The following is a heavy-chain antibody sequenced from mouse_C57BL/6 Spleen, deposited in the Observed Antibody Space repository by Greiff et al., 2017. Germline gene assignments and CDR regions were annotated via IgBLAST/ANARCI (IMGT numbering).Heavy chain of an antibody. V-gene: IGHV5-4*01. D-gene: IGHD1-1*01. CDR1: GFTFSSYA. CDR2: ISDGGSYT. CDR3: ARDGGERYYFDY. Sequence: DVQLVESGGGLVKPGGSLKLSCAASGFTFSSYAMSWVRQTPEKRLEWVATISDGGSYTYYPDNVKGRFTISRDNAKNNLYLQMSHLKSEDTAMYYCARDGGERYYFDYWGQGTTLTVSS. J-gene: IGHJ2*01.